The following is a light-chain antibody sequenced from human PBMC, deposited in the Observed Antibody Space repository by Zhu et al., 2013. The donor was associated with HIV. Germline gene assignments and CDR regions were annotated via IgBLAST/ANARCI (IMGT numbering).Light chain of an antibody. Sequence: SYMLTQPPAVSVAPGKTARLTCGGNGLGSKAVHWLQQRPGQAPVLVIYDNSARPSGISERFSASKSGNTASLTISGLRTEDEADYYCCSYVTGEVSVVFGGGTKLTVL. CDR2: DNS. V-gene: IGLV3-21*01. J-gene: IGLJ2*01. CDR1: GLGSKA. CDR3: CSYVTGEVSVV.